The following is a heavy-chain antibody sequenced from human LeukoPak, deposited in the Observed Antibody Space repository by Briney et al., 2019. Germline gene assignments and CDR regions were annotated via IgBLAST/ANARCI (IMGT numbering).Heavy chain of an antibody. D-gene: IGHD2-2*01. CDR1: GGSISSYY. V-gene: IGHV4-59*01. CDR2: IYYSGST. Sequence: PSETLSLTCTVSGGSISSYYWSWIRQPPGKGLEWIGYIYYSGSTNFNPSLKSRVTISVDTSKNQFSLKLSSVTAADTAVYYCASTNKDIVVVPAAPHYYYYYYMDVWGEGTTVTVSS. CDR3: ASTNKDIVVVPAAPHYYYYYYMDV. J-gene: IGHJ6*03.